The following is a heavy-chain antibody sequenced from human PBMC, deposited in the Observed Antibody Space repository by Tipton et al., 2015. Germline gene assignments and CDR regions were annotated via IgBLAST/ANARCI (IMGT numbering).Heavy chain of an antibody. CDR1: GYSINNDYY. D-gene: IGHD2/OR15-2a*01. CDR2: VYPGGGT. J-gene: IGHJ4*02. CDR3: ASPNQYDTRGFFYAS. V-gene: IGHV4-38-2*01. Sequence: QLVQSGAEVKPSETMSLTCDVSGYSINNDYYWGWIRQAPGKGLEWIGFVYPGGGTYYNPSLTSRVTISMDASKNQLSLKLSSVTATDTAVYYCASPNQYDTRGFFYASWGQGTLVTVSS.